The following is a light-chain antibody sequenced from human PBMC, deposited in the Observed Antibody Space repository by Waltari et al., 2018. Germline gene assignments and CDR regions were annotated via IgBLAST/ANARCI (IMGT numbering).Light chain of an antibody. J-gene: IGKJ4*01. Sequence: IVLTQSPDTLSLYPGQRATLSCRASQTINNTFLVWYQPKPGQPPILIIHGASSRATGFPDRFSGSGSGTDFTLTISSLKPEDSAVYYCQQYDGSVLTFGGGTKVEI. V-gene: IGKV3-20*01. CDR3: QQYDGSVLT. CDR1: QTINNTF. CDR2: GAS.